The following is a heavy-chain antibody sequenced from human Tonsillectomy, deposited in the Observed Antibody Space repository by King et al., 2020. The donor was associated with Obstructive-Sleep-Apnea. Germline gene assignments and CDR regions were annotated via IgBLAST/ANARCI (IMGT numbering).Heavy chain of an antibody. CDR3: ARDPCGGTWFAIDY. CDR1: GYTFTGYY. CDR2: INPNSGDT. Sequence: VQLVESGAEVKKPGASVKISCKASGYTFTGYYMHWVRLAPGQGLEWMGWINPNSGDTNYAQKFQGRVTMTRDTSISTAYMELGRLRSDDTAVYYCARDPCGGTWFAIDYWGQGTLVTVSS. V-gene: IGHV1-2*02. J-gene: IGHJ4*02. D-gene: IGHD2-21*01.